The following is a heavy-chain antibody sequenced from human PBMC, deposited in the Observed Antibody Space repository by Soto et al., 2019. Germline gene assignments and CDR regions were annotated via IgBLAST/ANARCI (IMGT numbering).Heavy chain of an antibody. D-gene: IGHD6-13*01. CDR3: ARDSIAAAGMTTNFDY. Sequence: QVQLGQSGAEVKKPGASVKVSCKASGYTFTSYVISWVRQAPGQVLEWMGWISAYNGNTNYAQKLQGRVTMTTHTSTSTAYMELRSLRSDDTAVYYCARDSIAAAGMTTNFDYWGQGTLVTVSS. V-gene: IGHV1-18*04. J-gene: IGHJ4*02. CDR1: GYTFTSYV. CDR2: ISAYNGNT.